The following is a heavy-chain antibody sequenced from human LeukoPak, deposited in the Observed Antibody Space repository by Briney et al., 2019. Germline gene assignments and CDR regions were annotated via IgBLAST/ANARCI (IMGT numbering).Heavy chain of an antibody. D-gene: IGHD6-19*01. J-gene: IGHJ4*02. CDR2: IYYSGST. CDR3: ARGHSSGWFDFDY. Sequence: SETLSLTCTVSGGSISSYYWSWIRQPPGKGLDWIGYIYYSGSTNYNPSLKSRVTILVDTSKSQFSLKLSSVTAADTAVYYCARGHSSGWFDFDYWGQGTLVTVSS. CDR1: GGSISSYY. V-gene: IGHV4-59*08.